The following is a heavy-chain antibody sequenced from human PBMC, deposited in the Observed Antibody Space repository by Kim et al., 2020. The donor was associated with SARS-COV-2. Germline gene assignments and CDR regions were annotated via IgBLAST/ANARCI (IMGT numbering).Heavy chain of an antibody. CDR2: ISSSSSYI. CDR1: GFTFSSYS. CDR3: ARGSALWLGENPLRGYFDS. J-gene: IGHJ4*02. V-gene: IGHV3-21*01. D-gene: IGHD3-10*01. Sequence: GGSLRLSCEASGFTFSSYSMNWVRQAPGKGLEWVSSISSSSSYIYYADSVKGRFTISRDNAKNSLYLQMNSLRAEDTAVYYCARGSALWLGENPLRGYFDSWGQGTLVTVSP.